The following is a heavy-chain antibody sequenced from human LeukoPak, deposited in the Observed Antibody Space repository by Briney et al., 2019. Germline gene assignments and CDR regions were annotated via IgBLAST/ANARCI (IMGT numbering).Heavy chain of an antibody. J-gene: IGHJ6*03. D-gene: IGHD3-10*01. CDR3: ARASHYGSGSPYYYYMDV. Sequence: GGSLRLSCAASGFTFSNYGINWVRQAPGKGLEWVSSISSSSSYIYYADSVKGRFTISRDNAKNSLYLQMNSLRAEDTAVYYCARASHYGSGSPYYYYMDVWGKGTTVTISS. V-gene: IGHV3-21*01. CDR2: ISSSSSYI. CDR1: GFTFSNYG.